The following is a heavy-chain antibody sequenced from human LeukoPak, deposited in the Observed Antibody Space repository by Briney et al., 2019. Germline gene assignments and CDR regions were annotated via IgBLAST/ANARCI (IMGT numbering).Heavy chain of an antibody. V-gene: IGHV3-21*06. D-gene: IGHD3-22*01. CDR1: GFTFSTYT. CDR3: ARGYYDSSGYCSFDY. Sequence: GGSLLLSCAASGFTFSTYTMNWVRQAPGKGLELVSSISRYSNYIYFADSVKGRFTISRDNVKSLLYLQMNSLRAEDTAVYYCARGYYDSSGYCSFDYWGQGTLVTVSS. CDR2: ISRYSNYI. J-gene: IGHJ4*02.